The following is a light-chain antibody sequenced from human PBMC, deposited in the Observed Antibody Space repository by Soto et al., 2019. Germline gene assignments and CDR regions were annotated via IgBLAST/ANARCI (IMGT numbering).Light chain of an antibody. CDR1: QSVSSSY. J-gene: IGKJ1*01. Sequence: EIVLTQSPGTLSLSPGERATPSCRASQSVSSSYLAWYQQKPGQAPRLLIYGASSRATGIPARFSGSGSGTEFTLTISSLQSEDFAVYFCQQYYDWPRTFGQGTKVDIK. CDR3: QQYYDWPRT. V-gene: IGKV3-15*01. CDR2: GAS.